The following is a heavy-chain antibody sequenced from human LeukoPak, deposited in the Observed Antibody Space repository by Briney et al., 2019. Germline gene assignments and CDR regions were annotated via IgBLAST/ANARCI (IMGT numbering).Heavy chain of an antibody. CDR3: AKSALRFLEWLDTYYFDY. CDR2: ISGSGGST. CDR1: GFTFSSYA. J-gene: IGHJ4*02. Sequence: GGSLRLSCAASGFTFSSYAMSWVRQAPGKGLEWVSAISGSGGSTYYADSVKGRFTISRDNSKNTLYLRMNSLRAEDTAVYYCAKSALRFLEWLDTYYFDYWGQGTLVTVSS. V-gene: IGHV3-23*01. D-gene: IGHD3-3*01.